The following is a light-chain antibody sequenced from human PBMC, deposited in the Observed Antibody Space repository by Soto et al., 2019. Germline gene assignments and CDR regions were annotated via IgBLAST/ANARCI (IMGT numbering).Light chain of an antibody. CDR2: GAS. V-gene: IGKV3-15*01. CDR3: QQYNNWPPDRT. J-gene: IGKJ1*01. Sequence: EIVMTQSPATLSVSPGERATLSCRASQSVSSNLAWYQQKPGQAPRLLIYGASTRATGIPARFSGSGSGTEFTLTISSLQSEEFAIYFCQQYNNWPPDRTFGQGTKVEIK. CDR1: QSVSSN.